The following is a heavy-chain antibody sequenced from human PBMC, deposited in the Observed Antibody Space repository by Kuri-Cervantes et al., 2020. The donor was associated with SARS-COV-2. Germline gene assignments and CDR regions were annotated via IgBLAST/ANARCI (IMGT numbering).Heavy chain of an antibody. V-gene: IGHV4-38-2*02. J-gene: IGHJ5*02. Sequence: SETLSLTCTVSGYSISSGYYWGWIRQPPGKGLEWIGSIYHSGSTNYNPSLKSRVTISVDTSKNQFSLKLNSVTAADTAVYYCARLHRAQIWFDPWGQGTLVTVSS. CDR2: IYHSGST. CDR1: GYSISSGYY. CDR3: ARLHRAQIWFDP. D-gene: IGHD4-11*01.